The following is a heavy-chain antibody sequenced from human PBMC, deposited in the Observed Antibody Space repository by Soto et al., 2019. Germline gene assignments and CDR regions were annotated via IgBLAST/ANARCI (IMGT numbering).Heavy chain of an antibody. Sequence: GESLKISCAASGFTFSSYAMSWVRQAPGKGLEWVSAISGSGGSTYYADSVKGRFTISRDNSKNTLYLQMNSLRAEDTAVYYCAKDEVAVGIAAAGTQGGFDYWGQGTLVTVSS. CDR1: GFTFSSYA. CDR3: AKDEVAVGIAAAGTQGGFDY. V-gene: IGHV3-23*01. D-gene: IGHD6-13*01. J-gene: IGHJ4*02. CDR2: ISGSGGST.